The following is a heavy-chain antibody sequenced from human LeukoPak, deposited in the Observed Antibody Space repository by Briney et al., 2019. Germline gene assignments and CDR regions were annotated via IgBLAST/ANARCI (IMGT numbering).Heavy chain of an antibody. CDR3: VKDSKSSGWYVPPNFDY. J-gene: IGHJ4*02. CDR1: GFTFSTYA. V-gene: IGHV3-64D*09. CDR2: VSSNVYST. D-gene: IGHD6-19*01. Sequence: GGSLRLSCSASGFTFSTYAMHWVRQAPGKGLEYVSSVSSNVYSTHYADSVKGRFAISRDNSKNTLYLQMSSLRTEDTAVYCCVKDSKSSGWYVPPNFDYWGQGTLVTVSS.